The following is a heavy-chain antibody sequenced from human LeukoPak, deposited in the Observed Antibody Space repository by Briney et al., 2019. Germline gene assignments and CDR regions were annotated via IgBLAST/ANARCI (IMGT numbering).Heavy chain of an antibody. CDR2: ISPYNGKT. D-gene: IGHD3-22*01. V-gene: IGHV1-18*01. Sequence: ASVKVSCKASGYIFSNFFSSYGITWVRQAPGQGLEWMGWISPYNGKTKFAQKFQGIVTMTTETSTSTAYMELRRLRSDDTAVYYCASGYYSDGNGYSPADYWGQGTRVTVSS. CDR1: GYIFSNFFSSYG. J-gene: IGHJ4*02. CDR3: ASGYYSDGNGYSPADY.